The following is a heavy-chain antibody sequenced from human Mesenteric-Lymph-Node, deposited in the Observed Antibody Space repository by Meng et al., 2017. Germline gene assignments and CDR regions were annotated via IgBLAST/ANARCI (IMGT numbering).Heavy chain of an antibody. CDR2: ISSSSGYI. CDR3: VNRAWLES. D-gene: IGHD3-10*01. J-gene: IGHJ5*01. Sequence: EEQLVESGGCLVKPGGSRRLSCAASGFSFSSYSMNWVRQAPGKGLDLVSSISSSSGYIYYADSVKGRFTISRDNSKNTLYLQMSSLRVDDTAVYYCVNRAWLESWGQGTLVTVSS. V-gene: IGHV3-21*04. CDR1: GFSFSSYS.